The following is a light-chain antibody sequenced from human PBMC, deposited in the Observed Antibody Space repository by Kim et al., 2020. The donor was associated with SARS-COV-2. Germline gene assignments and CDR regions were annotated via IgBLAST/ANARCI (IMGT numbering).Light chain of an antibody. V-gene: IGLV1-51*01. CDR3: GTWDSTLHVV. CDR2: ENS. CDR1: SSNSGNNY. J-gene: IGLJ2*01. Sequence: PGQKLPTSFSVSSSNSGNNYVSWYQQLPGTPPQLLIYENSKRPSGIPDRFSGSKSGTSATLEITGPQTGEEADYYCGTWDSTLHVVFGGGTQLTVL.